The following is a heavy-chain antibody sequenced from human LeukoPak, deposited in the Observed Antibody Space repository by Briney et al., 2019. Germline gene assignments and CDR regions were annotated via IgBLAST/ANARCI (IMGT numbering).Heavy chain of an antibody. V-gene: IGHV4-59*08. CDR2: IYYSGST. D-gene: IGHD1-26*01. CDR1: GGSISSYY. CDR3: ARLPIVGAVFDY. J-gene: IGHJ4*02. Sequence: SETLSLTCIVSGGSISSYYWSWIRQPPGKGLEWIGYIYYSGSTNYNPSLKSRVTISVDTSKNQFSLKLSSVTAADTAVYYCARLPIVGAVFDYWGQGTLVTVSS.